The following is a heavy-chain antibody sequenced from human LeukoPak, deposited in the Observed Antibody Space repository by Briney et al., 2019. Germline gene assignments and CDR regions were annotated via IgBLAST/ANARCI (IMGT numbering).Heavy chain of an antibody. CDR3: ARADEYSSSWYYFDY. J-gene: IGHJ4*02. Sequence: GGSLRLSCAASGFTFSNYGVHWVRQAPGKGLEWVSSISSSSSYIYYADSVKGRFTISRDNAKNSLYLQMNSLRAEDTAVYYCARADEYSSSWYYFDYWGQGTLVTVSS. CDR1: GFTFSNYG. D-gene: IGHD6-13*01. CDR2: ISSSSSYI. V-gene: IGHV3-21*01.